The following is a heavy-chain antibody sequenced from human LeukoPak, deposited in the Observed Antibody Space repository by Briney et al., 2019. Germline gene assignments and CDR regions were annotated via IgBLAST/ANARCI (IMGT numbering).Heavy chain of an antibody. J-gene: IGHJ4*02. Sequence: GGSLRLSCAASGFTFSSYAMHWVRQAPGKGLEWVAVISYDGSNKYYADSVKGRFTNSRDNAKNTLYLQMNSLRAEDTAVYYCTRDPAYCGSTSCYPYYFDYWGQGTLVTVSS. D-gene: IGHD2-2*01. CDR2: ISYDGSNK. V-gene: IGHV3-30-3*01. CDR1: GFTFSSYA. CDR3: TRDPAYCGSTSCYPYYFDY.